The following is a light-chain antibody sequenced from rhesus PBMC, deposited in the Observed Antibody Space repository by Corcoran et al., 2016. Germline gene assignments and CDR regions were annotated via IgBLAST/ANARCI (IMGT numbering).Light chain of an antibody. CDR1: QSLSNY. J-gene: IGKJ4*01. CDR2: RAS. V-gene: IGKV1S9*01. CDR3: QQGYSYPLT. Sequence: DIQMTQSPSSLSASVGDRVTITCQASQSLSNYLNWYQQKPGKIPKLLIYRASSLQSGIPSRFSGSGSGTDFTLTISSLQPEDFATYYCQQGYSYPLTFGGGTKVERK.